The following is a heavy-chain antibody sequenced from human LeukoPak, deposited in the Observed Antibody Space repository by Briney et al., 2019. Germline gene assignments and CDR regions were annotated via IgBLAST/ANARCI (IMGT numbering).Heavy chain of an antibody. CDR2: IVVGSGNT. V-gene: IGHV1-58*02. CDR1: GGTFSSYA. J-gene: IGHJ4*02. CDR3: AAFSIVGATDFDY. D-gene: IGHD1-26*01. Sequence: SVKVSCKASGGTFSSYAISWVRQARGQRLEWIGWIVVGSGNTNYAQKFQERVTITRDMSTSTAYMELSSLRSEDTAVYYCAAFSIVGATDFDYWGQGTLVTVSS.